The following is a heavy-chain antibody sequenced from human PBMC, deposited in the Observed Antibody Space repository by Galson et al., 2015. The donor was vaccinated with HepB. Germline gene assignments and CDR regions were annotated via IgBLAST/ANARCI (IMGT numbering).Heavy chain of an antibody. CDR1: GFTFSSYA. D-gene: IGHD4-23*01. CDR2: ISYDGSNK. V-gene: IGHV3-30-3*01. CDR3: AKDPGYSDYGGNWLDP. J-gene: IGHJ5*02. Sequence: SLRLSCAASGFTFSSYAMHWVRQAPGKGLEWVAVISYDGSNKYYADSVKGRFTISRDNSKNTLYLQMNSLRAEDTAVYYCAKDPGYSDYGGNWLDPWGQGTLVTVSS.